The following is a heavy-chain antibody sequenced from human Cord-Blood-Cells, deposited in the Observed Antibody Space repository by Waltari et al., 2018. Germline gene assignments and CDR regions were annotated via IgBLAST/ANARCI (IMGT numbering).Heavy chain of an antibody. D-gene: IGHD2-15*01. CDR3: ASVGQYCSGGSCYFDY. J-gene: IGHJ4*02. V-gene: IGHV1-69*01. CDR1: GGTFSSYA. CDR2: IIPIFGTA. Sequence: QVQLVQSGAEVKKPGSSVKVSCKASGGTFSSYAISWVRQAPGQGLEWMGGIIPIFGTANYAQKFQGRVTITADESTSTAYMELSSLRSEDTAVYYCASVGQYCSGGSCYFDYWGQGTLVTVSS.